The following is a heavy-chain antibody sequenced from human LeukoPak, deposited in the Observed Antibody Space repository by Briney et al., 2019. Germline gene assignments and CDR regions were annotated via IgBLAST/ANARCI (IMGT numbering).Heavy chain of an antibody. Sequence: SETLSLTCSVSGGSISSGSYYWSWIRQHPGKGLEWIGYIYYSGSTNYNPSLKSRVTISVDTSKNQFSLKLSSVTAADTAVYYCARDLAAAWFDPWGQGTLVTVSS. CDR1: GGSISSGSYY. J-gene: IGHJ5*02. D-gene: IGHD6-13*01. V-gene: IGHV4-61*01. CDR2: IYYSGST. CDR3: ARDLAAAWFDP.